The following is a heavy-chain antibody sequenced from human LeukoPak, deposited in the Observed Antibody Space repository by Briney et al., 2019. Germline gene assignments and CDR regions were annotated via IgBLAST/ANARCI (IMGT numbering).Heavy chain of an antibody. CDR2: INPNSGGT. CDR3: ARDYDCSSTSCYDSDAFDI. V-gene: IGHV1-2*02. J-gene: IGHJ3*02. CDR1: GYTFTGYY. D-gene: IGHD2-2*01. Sequence: GASVKVSCKASGYTFTGYYMHWVRQAPGQGLEWMGWINPNSGGTNYAQKFQGRVTMTRDTSISTAYMELSRLRSDYTAVYYCARDYDCSSTSCYDSDAFDIWGQGTMVTVSS.